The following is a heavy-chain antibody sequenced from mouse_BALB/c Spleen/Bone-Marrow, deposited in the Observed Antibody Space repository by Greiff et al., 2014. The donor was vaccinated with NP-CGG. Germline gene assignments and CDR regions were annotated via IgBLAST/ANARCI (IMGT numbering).Heavy chain of an antibody. CDR3: TKPSSYYGSSYWYFDV. D-gene: IGHD1-1*01. V-gene: IGHV14-3*02. J-gene: IGHJ1*01. Sequence: EVKLVESGAELAKPGASVKLSCTASGFNIKDTYMHWVKQRPEQGLEWIGRIGPANGDTKYDPKFQGKATITADTSSNTAYLQLSSLTSEDTAVYYCTKPSSYYGSSYWYFDVWGAGTTVTVSS. CDR2: IGPANGDT. CDR1: GFNIKDTY.